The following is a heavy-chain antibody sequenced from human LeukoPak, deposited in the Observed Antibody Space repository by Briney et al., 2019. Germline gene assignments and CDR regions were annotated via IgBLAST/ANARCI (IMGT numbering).Heavy chain of an antibody. CDR2: IYHSGIT. CDR1: DYSISSGYY. D-gene: IGHD1-26*01. Sequence: SETLSLTCAVSDYSISSGYYWGWIRQPPGKGLEWIGSIYHSGITYYNPSLKSRVTILVDTSKNQFSLNLGSVTAADTAVYYCASFVGAATTSHIGYWGQGTLVTVSS. V-gene: IGHV4-38-2*01. J-gene: IGHJ4*02. CDR3: ASFVGAATTSHIGY.